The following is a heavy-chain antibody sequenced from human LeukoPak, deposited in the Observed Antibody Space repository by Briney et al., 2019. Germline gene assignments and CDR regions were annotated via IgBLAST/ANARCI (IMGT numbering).Heavy chain of an antibody. CDR2: ISDDTRDK. D-gene: IGHD5-24*01. J-gene: IGHJ4*02. V-gene: IGHV3-30*18. CDR3: AKQGDNSGLDS. Sequence: PGGSLRLSCAASGFTFSRYGMHWVRQAPGKGLEWMAVISDDTRDKYYADSVKGRFTISRDNSKNTLYLQVNSLRAEDTAVYYCAKQGDNSGLDSWGQGTLVTVSS. CDR1: GFTFSRYG.